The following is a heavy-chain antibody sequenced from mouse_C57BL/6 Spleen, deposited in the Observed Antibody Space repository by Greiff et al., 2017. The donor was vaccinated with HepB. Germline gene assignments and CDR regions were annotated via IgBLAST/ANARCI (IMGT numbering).Heavy chain of an antibody. CDR3: ARREEGYGYPYYAMDY. CDR1: GYTFTEYT. Sequence: QVQLQQSGAELVKPGASVKLSCKASGYTFTEYTIHWVKQRSGQGLEWIGWFYPGSGSIKYNEKFKDKATLTADKSSSTVYMELSRLTSEDSAVYFCARREEGYGYPYYAMDYWGQGTSVTVSS. CDR2: FYPGSGSI. D-gene: IGHD2-2*01. V-gene: IGHV1-62-2*01. J-gene: IGHJ4*01.